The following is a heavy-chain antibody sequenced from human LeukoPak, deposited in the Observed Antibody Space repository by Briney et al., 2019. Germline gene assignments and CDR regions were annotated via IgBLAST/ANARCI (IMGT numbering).Heavy chain of an antibody. Sequence: GGSLRLSCAASGFTFSSYGMHWVRQAPGRGLEWVAVISYDGSNKYYADSVKGRFTISRDNSKNTLYLQMNSLRAEDTAVYYCASGPCDGSCYSWWGQGTLVTVSS. CDR2: ISYDGSNK. CDR3: ASGPCDGSCYSW. V-gene: IGHV3-30*03. D-gene: IGHD2-15*01. J-gene: IGHJ4*02. CDR1: GFTFSSYG.